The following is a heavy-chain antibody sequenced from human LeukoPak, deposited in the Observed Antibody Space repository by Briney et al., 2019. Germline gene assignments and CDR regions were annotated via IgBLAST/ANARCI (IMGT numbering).Heavy chain of an antibody. CDR2: ISYDGSNK. V-gene: IGHV3-30*04. CDR1: GFTFSSYA. CDR3: ARDLGADYGDYVENWFDP. Sequence: GRSLRLSCAASGFTFSSYAMHWVRQAPGKGLEWVAVISYDGSNKYYADSVKGRFTISGDNSKNTLYLQMNSLRAEDTAVYYCARDLGADYGDYVENWFDPWGQGTLVTVSS. J-gene: IGHJ5*02. D-gene: IGHD4-17*01.